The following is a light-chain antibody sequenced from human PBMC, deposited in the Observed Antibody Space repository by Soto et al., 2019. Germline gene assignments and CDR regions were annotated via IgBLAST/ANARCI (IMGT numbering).Light chain of an antibody. J-gene: IGKJ5*01. CDR2: RTF. Sequence: IVLTQSPGTLSLSPGERATLSCRASQPITSRYLAWYQHQPGQAPRLLIYRTFARAPGIPDRFSGGGSGTDFTLTISRLEREDFAVYYCQQYDTSPPTFGQGTRPDIK. V-gene: IGKV3-20*01. CDR1: QPITSRY. CDR3: QQYDTSPPT.